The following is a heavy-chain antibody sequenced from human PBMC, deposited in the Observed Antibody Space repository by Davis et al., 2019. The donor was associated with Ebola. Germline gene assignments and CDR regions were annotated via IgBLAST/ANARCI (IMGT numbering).Heavy chain of an antibody. V-gene: IGHV4-4*02. Sequence: GSLRLSCAASGFTFSSYGMHWVRQPPGKGLEWIGEIYHSGSTNYNPSLKSRVTISVDKSKNQFSLKLSSVTAADTAVYYCARVQGSSVYYYYYGMDVWGQGTTVTVSS. CDR1: GFTFSSYG. J-gene: IGHJ6*02. CDR2: IYHSGST. CDR3: ARVQGSSVYYYYYGMDV. D-gene: IGHD6-6*01.